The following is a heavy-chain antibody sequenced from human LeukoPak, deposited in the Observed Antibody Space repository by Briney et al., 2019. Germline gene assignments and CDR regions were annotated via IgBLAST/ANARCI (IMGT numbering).Heavy chain of an antibody. J-gene: IGHJ3*02. Sequence: GESLRISCKGSGYSFTSYWISWGRQMPGKGLEWMGRIDPSDSYTNYRPSFQGHVTISADKSLSTAYLQWSSLKASDTAMYYCARQDPLDAFDIWGQGTMVTVSS. CDR2: IDPSDSYT. V-gene: IGHV5-10-1*01. CDR3: ARQDPLDAFDI. CDR1: GYSFTSYW.